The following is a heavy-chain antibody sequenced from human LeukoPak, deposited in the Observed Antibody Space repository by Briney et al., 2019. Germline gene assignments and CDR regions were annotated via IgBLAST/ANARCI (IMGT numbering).Heavy chain of an antibody. CDR1: GYTLTELS. V-gene: IGHV1-24*01. CDR2: FDPEDGET. Sequence: ASVKVSCKVSGYTLTELSMHWVRQAPGKGLEWMGGFDPEDGETIYAQKFQGRVTMTEDTSTDTAYMELSSLRSEDTAVYYCARGEEVVPAAMRAYYYYYMDVWGKGTTVTVSS. J-gene: IGHJ6*03. D-gene: IGHD2-2*01. CDR3: ARGEEVVPAAMRAYYYYYMDV.